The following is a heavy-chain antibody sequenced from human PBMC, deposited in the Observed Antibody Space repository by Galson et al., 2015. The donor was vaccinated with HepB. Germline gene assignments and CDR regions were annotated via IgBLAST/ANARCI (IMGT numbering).Heavy chain of an antibody. Sequence: SVKVSCKASGYTFTGYYMHWVRQAPGQGLEWMGWINPNSGGTNYAQKFQGRVTMTRDTSISTAYMELSRLRSDDTAVYYCARELLFLEWLLDFDYWGQGTLVTVSS. D-gene: IGHD3-3*01. CDR2: INPNSGGT. V-gene: IGHV1-2*02. CDR3: ARELLFLEWLLDFDY. J-gene: IGHJ4*02. CDR1: GYTFTGYY.